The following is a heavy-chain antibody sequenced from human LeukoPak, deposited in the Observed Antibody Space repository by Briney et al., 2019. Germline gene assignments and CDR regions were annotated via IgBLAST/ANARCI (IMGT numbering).Heavy chain of an antibody. CDR1: GFTFSSYW. J-gene: IGHJ4*02. Sequence: GSLRLSCAASGFTFSSYWMHWVRQAPGKGLVWVSRINTDGSSTSYADSVKGRFTISRDNAKNTLYLQMNSLRAEDTAVYYCASFDYSSGLPTNWGQGTPVTVSS. D-gene: IGHD6-19*01. CDR2: INTDGSST. CDR3: ASFDYSSGLPTN. V-gene: IGHV3-74*01.